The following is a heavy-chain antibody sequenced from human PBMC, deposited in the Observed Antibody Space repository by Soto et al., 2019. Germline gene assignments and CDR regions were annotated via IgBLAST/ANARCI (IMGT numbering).Heavy chain of an antibody. Sequence: LRLSCAASGFTFSSYSMNWVRQAPGKGLEWVSYISSSSSTIYYADSVKGRFTISRDNAKNSLYLQMNSLRAEDTAVYYCARDPSFIAVAGNDAFDIWGQGTMVTVSS. CDR2: ISSSSSTI. J-gene: IGHJ3*02. V-gene: IGHV3-48*01. CDR3: ARDPSFIAVAGNDAFDI. CDR1: GFTFSSYS. D-gene: IGHD6-19*01.